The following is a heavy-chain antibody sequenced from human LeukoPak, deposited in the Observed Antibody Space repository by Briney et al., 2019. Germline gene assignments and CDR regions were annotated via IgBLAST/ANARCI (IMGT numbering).Heavy chain of an antibody. J-gene: IGHJ4*02. D-gene: IGHD1/OR15-1a*01. Sequence: GGSLRLSCAASGFTFSSYGMHWVRQAPGKGLEWVAVIWYDGSNRYYADSVKGRFTISRDSSQDTLYLQMDSLRADDTAVYYCGREGSSRTIDYWGQGTLVTVSS. CDR3: GREGSSRTIDY. CDR2: IWYDGSNR. V-gene: IGHV3-33*01. CDR1: GFTFSSYG.